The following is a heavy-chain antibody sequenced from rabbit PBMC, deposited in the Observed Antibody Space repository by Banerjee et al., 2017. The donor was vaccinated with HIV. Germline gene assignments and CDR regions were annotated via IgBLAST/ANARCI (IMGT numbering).Heavy chain of an antibody. J-gene: IGHJ4*01. CDR2: IYAGKGST. CDR3: ARAGYYGSGWGAPLFMYYFNL. CDR1: GIDFSSYY. Sequence: HLVESGGGLVTLGGSLKLTCKASGIDFSSYYMSWVRQAPGKGLEWIGIIYAGKGSTDYASWVNGRFTISSDNAQNTVDLQMNSLTAADTATYFCARAGYYGSGWGAPLFMYYFNLWGPGTLVTVS. D-gene: IGHD4-1*01. V-gene: IGHV1S7*01.